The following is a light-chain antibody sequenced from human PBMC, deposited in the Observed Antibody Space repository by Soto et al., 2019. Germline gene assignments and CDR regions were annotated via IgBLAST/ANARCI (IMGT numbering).Light chain of an antibody. CDR2: AAS. V-gene: IGKV1-39*01. CDR1: QSIDKY. Sequence: DIQMTQSPSSLSASVGDRLTITCRASQSIDKYLNCYQQKPGKAPKLLIYAASNLQNGVPSRFSGSVSGTDFTLTIRSRQPEDSATSYCQRGYSTRLTFGGGTKVEIK. J-gene: IGKJ4*01. CDR3: QRGYSTRLT.